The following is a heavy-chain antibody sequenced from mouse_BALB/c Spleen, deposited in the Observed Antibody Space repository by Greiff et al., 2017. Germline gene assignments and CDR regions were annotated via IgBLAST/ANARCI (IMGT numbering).Heavy chain of an antibody. CDR1: GYTFTSYW. Sequence: QVQLKESGAELAKPGASVKMSCKASGYTFTSYWMHWVKQRPGQGLEWIGYINPSTGYTEYNQKFKDKATLTADKSSSTAYMQLSSLTSEDSAVYYCARRTTVVDRNWYFDVWGAGTTVTVSS. J-gene: IGHJ1*01. CDR3: ARRTTVVDRNWYFDV. CDR2: INPSTGYT. D-gene: IGHD1-1*01. V-gene: IGHV1-7*01.